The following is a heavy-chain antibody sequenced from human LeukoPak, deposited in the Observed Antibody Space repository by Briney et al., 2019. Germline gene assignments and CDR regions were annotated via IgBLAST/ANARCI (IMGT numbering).Heavy chain of an antibody. CDR3: ARDGSGYYYWYFDY. CDR1: GGSISSYY. V-gene: IGHV4-59*12. CDR2: IYYSGST. J-gene: IGHJ4*02. D-gene: IGHD3-22*01. Sequence: SETLSLTCTVSGGSISSYYWSWIRQPPGKGLEWIGYIYYSGSTNYNPSLKSRVTISVDTSKNQFSLKLSSVTAADTAVYYCARDGSGYYYWYFDYWGQGTLVTVSS.